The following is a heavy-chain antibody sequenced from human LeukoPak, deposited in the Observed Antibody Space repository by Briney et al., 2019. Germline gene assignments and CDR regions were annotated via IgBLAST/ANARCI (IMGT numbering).Heavy chain of an antibody. J-gene: IGHJ6*02. CDR3: ARGVRYCSSTSCIYSGMDV. D-gene: IGHD2-2*01. CDR2: INHSGST. Sequence: SETLSLTCAVYGGSFSGYYWSWIRQPPGKGLEWIGEINHSGSTNYNPSLKSRVTISVDTSKNQFSPKLSSVTAADTAVYYCARGVRYCSSTSCIYSGMDVWGQGTTVTVSS. CDR1: GGSFSGYY. V-gene: IGHV4-34*01.